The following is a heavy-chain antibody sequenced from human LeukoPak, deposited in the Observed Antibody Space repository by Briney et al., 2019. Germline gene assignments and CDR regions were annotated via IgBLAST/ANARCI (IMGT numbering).Heavy chain of an antibody. CDR2: INPDDGST. CDR3: AIPPLSGTGSSRPLAGIDV. J-gene: IGHJ6*02. CDR1: GFTFRKYW. D-gene: IGHD3-10*01. V-gene: IGHV3-74*01. Sequence: GGSLRLSCTASGFTFRKYWLHWVRQAPGKGLVWVSRINPDDGSTSYADSVKGRFTISRDNAKNSLYLQMNSLRAEDTAMYYCAIPPLSGTGSSRPLAGIDVWGQGTTVTVSS.